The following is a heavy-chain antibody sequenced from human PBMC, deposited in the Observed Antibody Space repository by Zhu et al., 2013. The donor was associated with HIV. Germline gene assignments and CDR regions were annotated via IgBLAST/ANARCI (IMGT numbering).Heavy chain of an antibody. Sequence: QVQLQQWGAGLLKPSETLSLTCAVYGGSFSGYYWSWIRQPPGKGPEWIGEINHSGSTNYNPSLKSRVTISVDTSKNQFSLKLSSVTAADTAVYYCARAIGSGSLNYYYYYMDVWGKGPTVTRSP. CDR3: ARAIGSGSLNYYYYYMDV. V-gene: IGHV4-34*01. CDR1: GGSFSGYY. J-gene: IGHJ6*03. CDR2: INHSGST. D-gene: IGHD3-10*01.